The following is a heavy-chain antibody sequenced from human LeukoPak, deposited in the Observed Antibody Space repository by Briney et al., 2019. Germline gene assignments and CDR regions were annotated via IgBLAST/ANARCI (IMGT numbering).Heavy chain of an antibody. V-gene: IGHV4-34*01. J-gene: IGHJ4*02. Sequence: PSETLSLTCAVYGGSFSGYYWSWIRQPPGEGLEWIGEINHSGSTNYNPSLKSRVTISVDTSKNQFSLKLSSVTAADTAVYYCARVAGYCSSTSCSPFDYWGQGTLVTVSS. D-gene: IGHD2-2*01. CDR3: ARVAGYCSSTSCSPFDY. CDR2: INHSGST. CDR1: GGSFSGYY.